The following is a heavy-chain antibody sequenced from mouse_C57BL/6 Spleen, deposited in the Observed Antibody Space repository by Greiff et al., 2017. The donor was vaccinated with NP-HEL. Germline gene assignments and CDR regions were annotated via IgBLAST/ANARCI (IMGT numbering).Heavy chain of an antibody. Sequence: EVKLVESEGGLVQPGSSMKLSCTASGFTFSDYYMAWVRQVPEKGLEWVANINYDGSSTYYLDSLKSRFIISRETAKNILYLQMSSLKYEDTATYYCARSYAGYGDYWGQGTSVTVSS. V-gene: IGHV5-16*01. D-gene: IGHD2-3*01. CDR2: INYDGSST. CDR3: ARSYAGYGDY. J-gene: IGHJ4*01. CDR1: GFTFSDYY.